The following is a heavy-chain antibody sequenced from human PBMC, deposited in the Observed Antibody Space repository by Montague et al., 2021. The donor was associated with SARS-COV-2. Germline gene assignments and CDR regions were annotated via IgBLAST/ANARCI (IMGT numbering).Heavy chain of an antibody. V-gene: IGHV4-59*01. CDR1: SASFDNYY. Sequence: SETLSLTCTVSSASFDNYYWSWVRQSPGKGLECIGYIHYSGRTNYNPSLRSRVTISIDTSKNQFSLKLMSVTAAETAIYFCARRIVTYYWYFDLWGRGTLVTVSS. D-gene: IGHD2-15*01. CDR3: ARRIVTYYWYFDL. CDR2: IHYSGRT. J-gene: IGHJ2*01.